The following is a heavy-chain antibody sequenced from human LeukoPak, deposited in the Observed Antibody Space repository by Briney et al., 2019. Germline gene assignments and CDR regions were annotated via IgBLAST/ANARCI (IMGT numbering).Heavy chain of an antibody. Sequence: GESLKISCQGSGYSFTNYWIGWVRQMPGKGLEWLGIIYPGDSDTRYSPSFQGQATISADKSITTAYLQWSSLKASDTAVYYCARRYSSSEIFDYWGQGTLVTVSS. J-gene: IGHJ4*02. V-gene: IGHV5-51*01. CDR2: IYPGDSDT. D-gene: IGHD6-13*01. CDR1: GYSFTNYW. CDR3: ARRYSSSEIFDY.